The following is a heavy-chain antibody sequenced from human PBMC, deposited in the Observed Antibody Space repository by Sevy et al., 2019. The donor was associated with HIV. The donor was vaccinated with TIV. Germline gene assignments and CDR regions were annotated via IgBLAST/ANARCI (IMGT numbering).Heavy chain of an antibody. J-gene: IGHJ4*02. V-gene: IGHV1-18*01. CDR1: GYTFTSYR. Sequence: ASVKVSCKASGYTFTSYRIYWVRQAPGQGLEWMGWISPFNGDTNYAQKLQGRVTMITDTSTNTAYMEMRSLRSDETAVYYCARAYCSGGSCYSLAYWGQGTLVTVS. CDR3: ARAYCSGGSCYSLAY. D-gene: IGHD2-15*01. CDR2: ISPFNGDT.